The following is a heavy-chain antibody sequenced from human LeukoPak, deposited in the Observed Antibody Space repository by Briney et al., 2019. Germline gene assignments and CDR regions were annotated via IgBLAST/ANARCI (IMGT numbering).Heavy chain of an antibody. Sequence: SVKVSCKASGGTFSSYAISWVRQAPGQGLEWMGGIIPIFGTANYAQKFQGRVTITTDESTSTVYMELSSLRSEDTAVYYCAREGNDITIFGVATPNWFDPWGQGTLVTVSS. J-gene: IGHJ5*02. CDR2: IIPIFGTA. CDR3: AREGNDITIFGVATPNWFDP. D-gene: IGHD3-3*01. CDR1: GGTFSSYA. V-gene: IGHV1-69*05.